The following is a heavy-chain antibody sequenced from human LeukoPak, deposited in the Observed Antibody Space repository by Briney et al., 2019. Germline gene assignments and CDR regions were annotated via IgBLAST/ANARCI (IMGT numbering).Heavy chain of an antibody. Sequence: SETLSLTCTVSGGSVSSYYWSWIRQPAGKGLEWIGRIYTSGSTNYNPSLKSRVTMSVDTSKNQFSLKLSSVTAADTAVYYCARAGNYDFWSGYYGYYYYMDVWGKGTTVTVSS. D-gene: IGHD3-3*01. CDR1: GGSVSSYY. V-gene: IGHV4-4*07. J-gene: IGHJ6*03. CDR3: ARAGNYDFWSGYYGYYYYMDV. CDR2: IYTSGST.